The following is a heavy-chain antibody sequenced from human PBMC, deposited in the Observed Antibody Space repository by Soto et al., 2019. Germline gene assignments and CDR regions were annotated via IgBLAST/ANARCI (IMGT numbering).Heavy chain of an antibody. CDR3: ATVFDV. CDR1: GFTFRSHR. V-gene: IGHV3-74*01. CDR2: IDTDGGGT. J-gene: IGHJ4*02. D-gene: IGHD4-17*01. Sequence: EVQLVESGGGLVQPGGSLRVSGAASGFTFRSHRIHWVCQAPGKGLEWVSRIDTDGGGTSYADSVKGRFTISTDNAENTVYLQMNGLRVEDTAVYYCATVFDVWGQGTLVTVSS.